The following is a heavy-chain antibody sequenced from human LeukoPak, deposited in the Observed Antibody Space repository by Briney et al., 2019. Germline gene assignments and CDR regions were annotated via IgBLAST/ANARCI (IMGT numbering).Heavy chain of an antibody. Sequence: PSETLSLTCAVSGGSISSSNWWSWVRQPPGKGLEWIGEIYHSGSTNYNPSLKSRVTMSVDTSKNQFSLKLRSVTAADTAVYYCARAPYDSSGYSVWGQGTLVTVSS. V-gene: IGHV4-4*02. CDR1: GGSISSSNW. D-gene: IGHD3-22*01. CDR3: ARAPYDSSGYSV. J-gene: IGHJ4*02. CDR2: IYHSGST.